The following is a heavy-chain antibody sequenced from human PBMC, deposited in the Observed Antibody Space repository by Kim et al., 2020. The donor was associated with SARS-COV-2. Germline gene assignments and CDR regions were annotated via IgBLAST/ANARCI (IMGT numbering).Heavy chain of an antibody. CDR3: ARPLIVGATTYYYNGMDV. CDR2: IIPIFGTA. D-gene: IGHD1-26*01. V-gene: IGHV1-69*13. J-gene: IGHJ6*02. Sequence: SVKVSCKASGGTFSSYAISWVRQAPGQGLEWMGGIIPIFGTANYAQKFQGRVTITADESTSTAYMELSSLRSEDTAVYYCARPLIVGATTYYYNGMDVWGQGTTVTVSS. CDR1: GGTFSSYA.